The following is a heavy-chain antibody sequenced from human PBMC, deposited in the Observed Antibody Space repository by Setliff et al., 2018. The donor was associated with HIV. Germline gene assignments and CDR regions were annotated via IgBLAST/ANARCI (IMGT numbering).Heavy chain of an antibody. V-gene: IGHV1-69*13. CDR1: GGTFSIFS. CDR3: ARYPTGGAARFDY. Sequence: GASVKVSCKTSGGTFSIFSIPWVRQAPGQGLAWMGGIIPVFGTPNYAEKFQRRLTITADESTNTAYMELIGLKSEDTAVYYCARYPTGGAARFDYWGQGTLVTVSS. J-gene: IGHJ4*02. CDR2: IIPVFGTP. D-gene: IGHD6-6*01.